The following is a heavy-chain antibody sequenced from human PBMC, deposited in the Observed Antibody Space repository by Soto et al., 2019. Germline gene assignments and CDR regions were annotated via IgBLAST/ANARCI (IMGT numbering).Heavy chain of an antibody. V-gene: IGHV4-34*01. CDR2: INPSGST. J-gene: IGHJ5*02. D-gene: IGHD1-1*01. Sequence: PSETLSLTCGVYGGSFSGNYWSWIRQPPGEGLEWIGEINPSGSTNYSPSLKSRATISADTSKNQFSLKLSSVIAADTAVYYCARGRAPGGASWGQGTLLTVSS. CDR3: ARGRAPGGAS. CDR1: GGSFSGNY.